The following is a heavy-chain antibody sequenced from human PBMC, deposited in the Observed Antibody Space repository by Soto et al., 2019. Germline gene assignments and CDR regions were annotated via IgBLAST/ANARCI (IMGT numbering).Heavy chain of an antibody. CDR2: IIPIFGTP. Sequence: ASVKVSCRASESTFISYTLSCVRQAPGQGLEWMGGIIPIFGTPNYAQKFQGRVTITADESTSTAYMELSSLRSEDTAVYYCARVHKGAAVAGTPNYWGRGTLVTVSS. J-gene: IGHJ4*02. D-gene: IGHD6-19*01. V-gene: IGHV1-69*13. CDR3: ARVHKGAAVAGTPNY. CDR1: ESTFISYT.